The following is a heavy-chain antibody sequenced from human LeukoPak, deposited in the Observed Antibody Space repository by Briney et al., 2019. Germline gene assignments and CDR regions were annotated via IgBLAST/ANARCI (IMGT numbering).Heavy chain of an antibody. J-gene: IGHJ6*02. CDR3: ARDPPRIVVVVAATDYYGMDV. CDR2: MNPNSGNT. D-gene: IGHD2-15*01. Sequence: ASVKVSCKASGYTFTSYDINWVRQAAGQGLEWMGWMNPNSGNTAYAQKFQGRVTMTRNTSISTAYMELRSLRSDDTAVYYCARDPPRIVVVVAATDYYGMDVWGQGTTVTVSS. V-gene: IGHV1-8*01. CDR1: GYTFTSYD.